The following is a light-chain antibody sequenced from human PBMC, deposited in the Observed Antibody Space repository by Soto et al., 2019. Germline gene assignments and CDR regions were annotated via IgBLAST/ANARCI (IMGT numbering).Light chain of an antibody. J-gene: IGLJ2*01. CDR3: SSFAGGGNPVL. Sequence: QSVLTQPPSASGSLGQSVTISCTGTSSEVGGDNYVSWHQQHPGKAPKVMIYEVTKRPPGVPDRFSGSKSGNTASLTVSGLQAEDEADYYCSSFAGGGNPVLLGGGTKVTVL. CDR1: SSEVGGDNY. V-gene: IGLV2-8*01. CDR2: EVT.